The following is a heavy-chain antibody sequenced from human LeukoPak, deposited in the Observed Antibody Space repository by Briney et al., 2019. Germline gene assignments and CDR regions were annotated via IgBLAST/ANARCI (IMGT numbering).Heavy chain of an antibody. CDR2: INPNSGGT. D-gene: IGHD2-2*01. CDR1: GYTFTGYY. Sequence: ASVKVSCKASGYTFTGYYMHWVRQAPGQGLEWMGWINPNSGGTNYAQKFQGRVTMTGDTSISTAYMELSRLRSDDTAVYYCARLLYCSSTSCSGSSGLRYAFDIWGQGTMVTVSS. CDR3: ARLLYCSSTSCSGSSGLRYAFDI. V-gene: IGHV1-2*02. J-gene: IGHJ3*02.